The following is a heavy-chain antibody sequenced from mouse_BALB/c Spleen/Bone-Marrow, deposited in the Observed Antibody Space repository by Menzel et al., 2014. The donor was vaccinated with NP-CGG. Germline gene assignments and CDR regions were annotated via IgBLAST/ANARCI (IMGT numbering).Heavy chain of an antibody. D-gene: IGHD3-1*01. V-gene: IGHV1-12*01. Sequence: VQLQQSGAELVKPGASVKMSCKASGYTFTSYNMHWVKQTPGQGLEWIGSIYPGNGDTSNNQKFKGEATLTADKSSSTAFMQLSSLTSEDSAVYYCARGYNYVMDYWGQGSSVTVSS. CDR3: ARGYNYVMDY. CDR1: GYTFTSYN. CDR2: IYPGNGDT. J-gene: IGHJ4*01.